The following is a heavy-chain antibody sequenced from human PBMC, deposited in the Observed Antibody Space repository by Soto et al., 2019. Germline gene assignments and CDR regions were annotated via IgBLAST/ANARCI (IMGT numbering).Heavy chain of an antibody. CDR3: KSAPPPIETGKGAY. J-gene: IGHJ4*02. CDR1: GFIFKMYW. V-gene: IGHV3-74*01. D-gene: IGHD3-9*01. CDR2: IYNDGTYS. Sequence: GVSLRLSCAASGFIFKMYWMHWVRQSPGKGLVWISRIYNDGTYSDYADSVRGRLTISRDNVNDTLYLQMNNLRAEDSGMYYCKSAPPPIETGKGAYWGQGTQVTASA.